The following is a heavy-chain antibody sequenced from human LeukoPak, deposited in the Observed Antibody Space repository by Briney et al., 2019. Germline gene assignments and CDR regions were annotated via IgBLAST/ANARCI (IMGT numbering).Heavy chain of an antibody. Sequence: SETLSLTCTVSGGPISSYYWSWVRQPPGKGLEWIAYMYYSGSINYNPSLKSRVTISVDTSNNQFSLRLSSVTAADTAVYYCAGIQKRANTGYSCDYWGQGTLVTVSS. D-gene: IGHD3-9*01. CDR3: AGIQKRANTGYSCDY. J-gene: IGHJ4*02. CDR2: MYYSGSI. V-gene: IGHV4-59*03. CDR1: GGPISSYY.